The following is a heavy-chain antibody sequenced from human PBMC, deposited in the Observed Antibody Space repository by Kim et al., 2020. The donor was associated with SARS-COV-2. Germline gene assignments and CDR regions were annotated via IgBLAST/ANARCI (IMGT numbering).Heavy chain of an antibody. CDR1: GFTFSSYA. CDR3: ARDGNTAMITSRAFDI. J-gene: IGHJ3*02. D-gene: IGHD5-18*01. Sequence: GGSLRLSCAASGFTFSSYAMHWVRQAPGKGLEWVAVISYDGSNKYSADSVKGRFTISRDNSKNTLYLQMNSLRAEDTAVYYCARDGNTAMITSRAFDIWGQGTMVTVSS. V-gene: IGHV3-30*04. CDR2: ISYDGSNK.